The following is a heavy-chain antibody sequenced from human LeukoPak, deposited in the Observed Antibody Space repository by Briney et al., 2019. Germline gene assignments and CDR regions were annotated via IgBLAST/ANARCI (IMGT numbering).Heavy chain of an antibody. D-gene: IGHD6-13*01. V-gene: IGHV3-21*01. CDR3: ARDRPELFIAAAGTGVFDY. CDR2: ISTSSSYI. Sequence: GGSLRLSCAASGFTFSSYSMNWVRQAPGKGLEWVSSISTSSSYIYYADSVKGRFTISRDNAKNSLYLQMNSLRAEDTAVYYCARDRPELFIAAAGTGVFDYWGQGTLVTVSS. CDR1: GFTFSSYS. J-gene: IGHJ4*02.